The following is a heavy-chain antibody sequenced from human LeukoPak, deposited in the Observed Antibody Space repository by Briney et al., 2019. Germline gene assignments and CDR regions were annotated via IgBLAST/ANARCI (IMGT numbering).Heavy chain of an antibody. Sequence: QPGGSLILSRAASGFTFSNYAMSWVRQVPGRGLEWVSTISSRGDSTYHADSVKGPFTIARYNSKNSLYLHTNSVRADDTAVYYCATGTRLDITVAHPVEKWGQGPLAPVSS. J-gene: IGHJ1*01. V-gene: IGHV3-23*01. CDR1: GFTFSNYA. D-gene: IGHD5-12*01. CDR3: ATGTRLDITVAHPVEK. CDR2: ISSRGDST.